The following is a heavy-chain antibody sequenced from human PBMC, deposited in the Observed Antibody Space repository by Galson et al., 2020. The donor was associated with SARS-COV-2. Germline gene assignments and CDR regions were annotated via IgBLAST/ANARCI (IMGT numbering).Heavy chain of an antibody. D-gene: IGHD3-9*01. Sequence: ASVKVSCKASGYTFTSYDINWVRQATGQGLEWMGWMNPNSGNTGYAQKFQGRVTMTRNTSISTAYMDLSSLRSEDTAVYYCARGESIYYDILTGYYKYYYYGMDVWGQGTTVTVSS. J-gene: IGHJ6*02. V-gene: IGHV1-8*01. CDR3: ARGESIYYDILTGYYKYYYYGMDV. CDR2: MNPNSGNT. CDR1: GYTFTSYD.